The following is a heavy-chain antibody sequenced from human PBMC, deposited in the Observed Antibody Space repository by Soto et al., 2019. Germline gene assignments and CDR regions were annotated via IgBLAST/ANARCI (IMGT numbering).Heavy chain of an antibody. Sequence: PSETLSLTCTVSGGSISSSSYYWGWIRQPPGKGLEWIGSIHYGGSTYYNPSLKSRVTISVDTSKNQFSLKLSSVTAADTAVYYCVRHQHWLVQPCFDYWGQGTLVTVSS. CDR1: GGSISSSSYY. V-gene: IGHV4-39*01. J-gene: IGHJ4*02. D-gene: IGHD6-19*01. CDR3: VRHQHWLVQPCFDY. CDR2: IHYGGST.